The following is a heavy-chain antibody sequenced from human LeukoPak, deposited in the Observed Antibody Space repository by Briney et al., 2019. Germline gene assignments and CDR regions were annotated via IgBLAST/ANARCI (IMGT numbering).Heavy chain of an antibody. CDR3: ARDHITMIVVAPQGVAYDAFDI. CDR2: IIPILGIA. Sequence: ASVKVSCKASGGTFSSYAISWVRQAPGQGLEWMGRIIPILGIANYAQKFQGRVTITADKSTSTAYMELRSLRSDDTAVYYCARDHITMIVVAPQGVAYDAFDIWGQGTMVTVSS. J-gene: IGHJ3*02. D-gene: IGHD3-22*01. V-gene: IGHV1-69*04. CDR1: GGTFSSYA.